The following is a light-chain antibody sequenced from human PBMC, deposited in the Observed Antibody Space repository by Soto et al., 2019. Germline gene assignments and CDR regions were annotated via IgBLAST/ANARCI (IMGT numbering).Light chain of an antibody. CDR2: DTD. J-gene: IGLJ2*01. Sequence: QSVLTQPPSVSGAPGQRVTISCTGTSSNIGAGYDVHWYQQLPGTAPRLLIYDTDTRPSGVPDRFSGSKSGTSASLAITGLQAENEGDYYCQSFDSSLSGSLFGGGTKVTVL. CDR1: SSNIGAGYD. CDR3: QSFDSSLSGSL. V-gene: IGLV1-40*01.